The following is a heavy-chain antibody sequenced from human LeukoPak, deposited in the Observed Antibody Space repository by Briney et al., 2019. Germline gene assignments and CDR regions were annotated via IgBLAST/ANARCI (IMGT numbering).Heavy chain of an antibody. V-gene: IGHV3-23*01. Sequence: GGSLRLSCAASGFTFSSYAMSWVRQAPGQGLEWVSAISGSGGSTYYADSVKGRFTISRDNSKNTLYLQMSSLRAEDTAVYYCAKDPRYCSSTSCYTAWGQGTLVTVSS. CDR1: GFTFSSYA. D-gene: IGHD2-2*02. J-gene: IGHJ5*02. CDR3: AKDPRYCSSTSCYTA. CDR2: ISGSGGST.